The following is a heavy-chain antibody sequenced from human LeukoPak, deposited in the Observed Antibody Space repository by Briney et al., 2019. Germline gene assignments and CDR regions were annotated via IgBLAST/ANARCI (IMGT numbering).Heavy chain of an antibody. V-gene: IGHV1-69*13. CDR1: GGTFSSYT. D-gene: IGHD3-22*01. Sequence: GASVKVSCKASGGTFSSYTISWVRQAPGQGLEWMGGIIPVFGITNYAQKFQGRVTITADESTSTAYMELSSLRSEDTAVYYCATPDSSGYYSLEGNRFDYWGQGTLVTVSS. J-gene: IGHJ4*02. CDR2: IIPVFGIT. CDR3: ATPDSSGYYSLEGNRFDY.